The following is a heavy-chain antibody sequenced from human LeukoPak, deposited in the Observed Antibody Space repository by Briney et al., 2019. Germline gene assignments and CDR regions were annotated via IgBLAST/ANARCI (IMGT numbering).Heavy chain of an antibody. CDR1: GYTFTAYY. J-gene: IGHJ3*02. CDR3: ARAGGGYSSGWGAFDI. Sequence: ASMKVSCKASGYTFTAYYIHWVRQAPGQVLEWMGWINPASGGTSYAQKFQGRVTMTSDTSISTAYMELSRLRSDDTAVYFCARAGGGYSSGWGAFDIWGQGTMVTVSS. D-gene: IGHD5-18*01. CDR2: INPASGGT. V-gene: IGHV1-2*02.